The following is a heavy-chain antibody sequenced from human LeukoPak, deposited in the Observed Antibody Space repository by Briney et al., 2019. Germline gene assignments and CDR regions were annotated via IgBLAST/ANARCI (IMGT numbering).Heavy chain of an antibody. V-gene: IGHV4-59*01. Sequence: SETLSLPCTASGGSISSYNWSWIRQPPGKGLEWIGYIYYSGSTNYNPSLKSRVTISVDTSKNQFSLKLSSVTAADTAVYYCATEDSSGSLDYWGQGTLVTVSS. D-gene: IGHD3-22*01. CDR2: IYYSGST. CDR1: GGSISSYN. J-gene: IGHJ4*02. CDR3: ATEDSSGSLDY.